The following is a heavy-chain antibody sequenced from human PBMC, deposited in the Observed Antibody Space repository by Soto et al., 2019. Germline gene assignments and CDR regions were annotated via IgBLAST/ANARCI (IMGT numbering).Heavy chain of an antibody. CDR1: GYTFTAYY. V-gene: IGHV1-2*02. D-gene: IGHD1-1*01. Sequence: ASVKVSCKASGYTFTAYYMHWVRQAPGQGLEWMGWINPNNGGTNYAQNFQGRVTMTRDTSISTAYMELSRLRSDDTAVYYCARDLGSNNWNYYGMDVSGQGTTVTVSS. J-gene: IGHJ6*02. CDR3: ARDLGSNNWNYYGMDV. CDR2: INPNNGGT.